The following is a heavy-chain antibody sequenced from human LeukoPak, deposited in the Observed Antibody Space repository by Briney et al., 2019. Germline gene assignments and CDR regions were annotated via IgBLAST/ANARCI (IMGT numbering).Heavy chain of an antibody. CDR2: IYPGDSDT. Sequence: GESLKISFKGSGYRFTSYWIGWVRQMPGKGLEWMGIIYPGDSDTRYSPSFQGQVTISADRSISTAYLQWSSLKASDTAMYYCARTSDFWSGYYRPNYFDYWGQGTLVTVSS. V-gene: IGHV5-51*01. J-gene: IGHJ4*02. CDR3: ARTSDFWSGYYRPNYFDY. D-gene: IGHD3-3*01. CDR1: GYRFTSYW.